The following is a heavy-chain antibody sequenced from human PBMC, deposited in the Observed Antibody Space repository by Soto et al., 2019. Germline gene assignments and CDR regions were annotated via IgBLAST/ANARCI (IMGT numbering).Heavy chain of an antibody. J-gene: IGHJ4*02. CDR1: GLAVSNDY. Sequence: GSLRLSCAASGLAVSNDYMSWVRQAPGKGPEWVSVIYSDGTTYYADSVKGRFTISRDNSKNTLYLQMISLRAEDTAVYYCAWNRLAWELSADWGRGTLVTVSS. CDR3: AWNRLAWELSAD. CDR2: IYSDGTT. V-gene: IGHV3-53*01. D-gene: IGHD1-26*01.